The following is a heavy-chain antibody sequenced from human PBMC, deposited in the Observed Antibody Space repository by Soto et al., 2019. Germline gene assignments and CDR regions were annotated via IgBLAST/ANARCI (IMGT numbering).Heavy chain of an antibody. CDR1: GLTFDDYA. CDR2: ISWNSGSI. D-gene: IGHD3-22*01. CDR3: AASRDSSGYRRLLDY. V-gene: IGHV3-9*01. Sequence: SLRLSCATSGLTFDDYAMHWVRQAPGKGLEWVSGISWNSGSIAYADSVKGRFTISRDNAKNSLYLQMNSLRAEDTALYYCAASRDSSGYRRLLDYWGQGTLVTVPS. J-gene: IGHJ4*02.